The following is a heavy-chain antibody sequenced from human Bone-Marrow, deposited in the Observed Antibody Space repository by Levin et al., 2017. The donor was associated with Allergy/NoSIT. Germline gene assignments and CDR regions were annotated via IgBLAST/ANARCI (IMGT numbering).Heavy chain of an antibody. V-gene: IGHV4-30-4*01. CDR2: IYYSGST. CDR1: GASITSGDHY. Sequence: SQTLSLTCSVSGASITSGDHYWSWIRQSPGKGLEWIGYIYYSGSTYYNPSLLPRITISLDPSKNHFSLKLRSVTVADTAVYYCASLSYYYGAGTHPDEDYWGQGALVIVSS. D-gene: IGHD3-10*01. CDR3: ASLSYYYGAGTHPDEDY. J-gene: IGHJ4*02.